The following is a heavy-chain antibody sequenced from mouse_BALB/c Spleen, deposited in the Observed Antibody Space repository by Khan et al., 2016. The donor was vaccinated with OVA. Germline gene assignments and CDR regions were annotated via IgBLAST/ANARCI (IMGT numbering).Heavy chain of an antibody. CDR2: IYPGDGRS. CDR3: VMNAYFGNYFDY. J-gene: IGHJ2*01. D-gene: IGHD2-10*01. CDR1: GYTFTNYW. Sequence: QVQLQQPGAELVTPGASVKLACKASGYTFTNYWVHWVKQRPGQGLEWIGEIYPGDGRSNNNEKFKSKATLTVDKASSTAYMQLTSLRSEDSAVYYCVMNAYFGNYFDYWGQGTTLTVSS. V-gene: IGHV1S81*02.